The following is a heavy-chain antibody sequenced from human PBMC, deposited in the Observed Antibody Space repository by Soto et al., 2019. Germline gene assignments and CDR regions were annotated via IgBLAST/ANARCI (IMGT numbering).Heavy chain of an antibody. CDR2: IGTSGDT. CDR3: ARGVGDSFDV. V-gene: IGHV3-13*01. Sequence: EVQLLESGGGLVPPGGSLRLSCAASGFNFSTFDMHWVRQETGKGLQWVSVIGTSGDTYYPDSVKGRFTISRENAKNSLYLQMDSLTAGDTAVYYCARGVGDSFDVWGQGTMVTVSS. D-gene: IGHD3-10*01. CDR1: GFNFSTFD. J-gene: IGHJ3*01.